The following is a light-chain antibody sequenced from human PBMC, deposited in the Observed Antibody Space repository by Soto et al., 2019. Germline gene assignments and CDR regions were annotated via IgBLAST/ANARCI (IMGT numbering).Light chain of an antibody. CDR1: SNDVGAYNY. V-gene: IGLV2-11*01. CDR3: CSYAGSVV. CDR2: DVT. Sequence: QSALTQPRSVSGSPGQSVAISCTGTSNDVGAYNYVSWYQQHPGTAPKLMIYDVTKRPSGVPDRFSGSKSGNTASLTISGLQAEDEADYYCCSYAGSVVFGGGTKLTVL. J-gene: IGLJ2*01.